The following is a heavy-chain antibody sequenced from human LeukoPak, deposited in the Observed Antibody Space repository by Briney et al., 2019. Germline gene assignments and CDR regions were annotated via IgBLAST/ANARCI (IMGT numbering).Heavy chain of an antibody. D-gene: IGHD1-1*01. V-gene: IGHV3-30*02. Sequence: GGSLRLSCAASGFTFSSYGMHWVRQAPGKGLEWVAFIRYDGSNKYYADSVKGRFTISRGNAKNSLYLQMNSLRGEDTALYYCARGGLIQRHAFDIWGQGTMVTVSS. CDR2: IRYDGSNK. CDR1: GFTFSSYG. J-gene: IGHJ3*02. CDR3: ARGGLIQRHAFDI.